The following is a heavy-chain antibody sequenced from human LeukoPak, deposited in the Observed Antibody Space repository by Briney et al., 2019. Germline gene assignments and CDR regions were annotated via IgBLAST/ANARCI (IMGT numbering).Heavy chain of an antibody. CDR1: GGSISSSSYY. CDR3: ASDSSWYQGDYFDY. V-gene: IGHV4-39*07. CDR2: IYYSGST. D-gene: IGHD6-13*01. J-gene: IGHJ4*02. Sequence: SETLSLTCTVSGGSISSSSYYWGWIRQPPGKGLEWIGSIYYSGSTYYNPSLKSRVTISVDTSKNQFSLKLSSVTAADTAVYYCASDSSWYQGDYFDYWGQGTLVTVSS.